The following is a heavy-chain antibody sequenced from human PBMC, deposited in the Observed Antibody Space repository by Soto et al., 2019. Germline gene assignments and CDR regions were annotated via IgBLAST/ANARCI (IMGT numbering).Heavy chain of an antibody. CDR1: GFTFSSYG. CDR3: AKDTSQLSTGGYFDY. CDR2: ISYDGSNK. J-gene: IGHJ4*02. D-gene: IGHD2-2*01. Sequence: QVQLVESGGGVVQPGRSLRLSCAASGFTFSSYGMHWVRQAPGKGLEWVAVISYDGSNKYYADSVKGRFTISRDNSKNTLYLQMNSLRAEVTAVYYCAKDTSQLSTGGYFDYWGQGTLVTVSS. V-gene: IGHV3-30*18.